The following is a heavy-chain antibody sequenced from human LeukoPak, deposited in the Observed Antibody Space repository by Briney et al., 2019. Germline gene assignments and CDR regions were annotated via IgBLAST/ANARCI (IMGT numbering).Heavy chain of an antibody. V-gene: IGHV3-74*01. CDR1: RFTFSSYW. D-gene: IGHD2-8*01. Sequence: GGSLRLSCAASRFTFSSYWTHWVRQAPGKGLVWVSRINSDGSSTSYADSVKGRFTISRDNAKNTLYLQMNSLRAEDTAVYYCARVQGHPPNGLDIWGQGTMVTVSS. CDR2: INSDGSST. J-gene: IGHJ3*02. CDR3: ARVQGHPPNGLDI.